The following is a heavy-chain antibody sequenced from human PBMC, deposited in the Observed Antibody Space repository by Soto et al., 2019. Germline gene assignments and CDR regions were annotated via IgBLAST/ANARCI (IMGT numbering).Heavy chain of an antibody. CDR1: GFTLRDHY. Sequence: EVQLVESGGGLVQPGGSLRLSCAASGFTLRDHYMDWVRQAPGKGLEWVGRSRNKANSYTTDYAASVKGRFTISRDDSKTALYLQMNSLKTGDKAVYDCAPLTGVWGQGTLVTVSS. CDR3: APLTGV. CDR2: SRNKANSYTT. J-gene: IGHJ1*01. V-gene: IGHV3-72*01. D-gene: IGHD2-8*01.